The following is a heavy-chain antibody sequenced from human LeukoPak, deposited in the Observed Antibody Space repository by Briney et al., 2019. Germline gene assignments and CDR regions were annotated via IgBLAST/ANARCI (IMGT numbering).Heavy chain of an antibody. CDR2: ISGSGGST. CDR3: AKDPLNSSGWYFGY. CDR1: GFTFSSYA. V-gene: IGHV3-23*01. J-gene: IGHJ4*02. Sequence: QPGGSLRLSCAASGFTFSSYAMSWVRQAPGKGLEWVSAISGSGGSTYYADSVKGRFTISRDDSKNTLYLQMNSLRAEDTAVYYCAKDPLNSSGWYFGYWGQGTLVTVSS. D-gene: IGHD6-19*01.